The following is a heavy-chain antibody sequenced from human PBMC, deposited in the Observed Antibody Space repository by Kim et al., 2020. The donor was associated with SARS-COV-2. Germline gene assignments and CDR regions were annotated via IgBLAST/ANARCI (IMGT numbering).Heavy chain of an antibody. Sequence: SETLSLTCIVSSDSFSAYYWSWIRQIPGKRLEWIGYIFYSGGTNYNPSLKSRATISWDTSRNQFSLDLTSVTQADTAVYYCARSEGRASWHQFDYWGQEVLVTVSS. CDR2: IFYSGGT. CDR3: ARSEGRASWHQFDY. CDR1: SDSFSAYY. J-gene: IGHJ4*02. V-gene: IGHV4-59*01.